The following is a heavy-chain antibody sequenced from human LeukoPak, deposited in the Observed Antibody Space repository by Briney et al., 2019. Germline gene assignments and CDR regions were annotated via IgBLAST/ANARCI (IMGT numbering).Heavy chain of an antibody. CDR3: AKASWVSSADAVL. V-gene: IGHV3-23*01. CDR2: LRGDGET. D-gene: IGHD3-16*01. J-gene: IGHJ4*02. Sequence: PGGSLRLSCVASGFIFRDYAMSWVRQTPAGGLEWVSSLRGDGETFYTDSVKGRFTLSRVHSRKTVYLQLSNLRVEDTAVYYCAKASWVSSADAVLWGQGTLVTVS. CDR1: GFIFRDYA.